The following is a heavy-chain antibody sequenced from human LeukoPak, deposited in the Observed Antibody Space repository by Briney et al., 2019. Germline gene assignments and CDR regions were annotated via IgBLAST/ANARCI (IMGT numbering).Heavy chain of an antibody. D-gene: IGHD3-22*01. CDR3: ARDHLSYYYDSSGYSSFDY. CDR2: ISYDGSNK. Sequence: GGSLRLSCAASGFTFSSYAMHWVRQAPGKGLEWVAVISYDGSNKYYADSVKGRFTISRDNSKNTLYLQMNSLRAEDTAVYYCARDHLSYYYDSSGYSSFDYWGQGTLVTVSS. V-gene: IGHV3-30-3*01. CDR1: GFTFSSYA. J-gene: IGHJ4*02.